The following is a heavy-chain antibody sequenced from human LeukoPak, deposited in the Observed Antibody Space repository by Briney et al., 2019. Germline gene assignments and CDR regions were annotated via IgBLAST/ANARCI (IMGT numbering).Heavy chain of an antibody. Sequence: PGGSLRLSCAASGFTFSSYWMSWVRQAPGKGLEWVANIKQDGSEKYYVDSVKGRFTISRDNAKNSLYLQMNSLRAEDTAVYYCARQYYYDSSGYHYYYYYYMDVWGKGTRSPSP. CDR1: GFTFSSYW. D-gene: IGHD3-22*01. CDR3: ARQYYYDSSGYHYYYYYYMDV. V-gene: IGHV3-7*01. CDR2: IKQDGSEK. J-gene: IGHJ6*03.